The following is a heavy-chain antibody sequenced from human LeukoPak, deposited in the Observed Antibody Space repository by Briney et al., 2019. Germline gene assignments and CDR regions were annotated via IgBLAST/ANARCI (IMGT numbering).Heavy chain of an antibody. V-gene: IGHV1-18*01. CDR3: ARGDDPTGGRDAFDI. D-gene: IGHD7-27*01. CDR1: GYTFTSYG. CDR2: ISAYNGNT. J-gene: IGHJ3*02. Sequence: ASVRVSCKASGYTFTSYGISWVRQAPGQGLEWMGWISAYNGNTNYAQKLQGRVTMTTDTSTSTAYMELRSLRSDDTAVYYCARGDDPTGGRDAFDIWGQGTMVTVSS.